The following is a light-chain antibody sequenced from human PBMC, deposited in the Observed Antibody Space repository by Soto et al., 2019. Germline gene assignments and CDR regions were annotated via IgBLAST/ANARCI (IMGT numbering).Light chain of an antibody. J-gene: IGLJ1*01. Sequence: QSALTQPDSVSGSPGPSITISRTGTTSDVGRYNYVSWYQQHPGKAPKLIIYDVSNRPSGVSTRFSGSKSGNTASLTISGLQAEDEADYYGNSYTSSSTYVFGTGTKVHVL. V-gene: IGLV2-14*01. CDR3: NSYTSSSTYV. CDR1: TSDVGRYNY. CDR2: DVS.